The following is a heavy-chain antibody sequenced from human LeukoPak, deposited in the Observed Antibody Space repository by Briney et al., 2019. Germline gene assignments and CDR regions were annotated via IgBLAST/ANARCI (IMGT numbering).Heavy chain of an antibody. D-gene: IGHD3-22*01. Sequence: ASVKVSCKASGYTFTSYGISWVRQAPGQGLEWMGWISAYNGNTNYAQKLQGRVTMTTDTSTSTAYMELRSLRSDDTAVYYGARDLDDYYGRSGPNGFDYWGQGTLVTVSS. CDR1: GYTFTSYG. J-gene: IGHJ4*02. CDR2: ISAYNGNT. CDR3: ARDLDDYYGRSGPNGFDY. V-gene: IGHV1-18*01.